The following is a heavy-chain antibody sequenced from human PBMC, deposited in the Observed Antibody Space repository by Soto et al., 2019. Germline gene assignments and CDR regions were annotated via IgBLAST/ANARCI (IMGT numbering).Heavy chain of an antibody. CDR1: GASITSDY. Sequence: SETLSLTCNVSGASITSDYWNWIRQPPGQGLEWIGYAYYTGSTNYNPSLKGRVTISVDTSKNQFSLTLTSVTAADTAIYYCARQPRNWFDPWGQGTLVTIS. CDR3: ARQPRNWFDP. CDR2: AYYTGST. J-gene: IGHJ5*02. V-gene: IGHV4-59*08.